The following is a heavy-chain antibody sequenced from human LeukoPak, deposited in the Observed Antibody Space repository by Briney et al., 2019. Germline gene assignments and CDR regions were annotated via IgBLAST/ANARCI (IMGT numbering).Heavy chain of an antibody. Sequence: GGSLRLSCAASGFTFSSYAMSWVRQAPGKGLEWVSAISGRGGSTYYADSVKGRFTISRDNSKNTLYLQMNSLRAEDTAVYYCAKGPGVWFNYFDYWGQGTLVTVSS. CDR1: GFTFSSYA. D-gene: IGHD3-3*01. CDR3: AKGPGVWFNYFDY. V-gene: IGHV3-23*01. J-gene: IGHJ4*02. CDR2: ISGRGGST.